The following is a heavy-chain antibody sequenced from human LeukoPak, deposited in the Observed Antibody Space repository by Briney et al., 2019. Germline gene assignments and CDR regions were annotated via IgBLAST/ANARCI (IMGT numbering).Heavy chain of an antibody. CDR2: INTNTGNP. V-gene: IGHV7-4-1*02. J-gene: IGHJ4*02. D-gene: IGHD3-22*01. CDR1: GYTFTTYP. Sequence: ASVKVSCKASGYTFTTYPVNWVRQAPGQGLEWMGWINTNTGNPTYAQGFTGRFVFSLDTSVSTAYLQISSLKAEDTAVYYCARTITMIVVVPGYWGQGTLVTVSS. CDR3: ARTITMIVVVPGY.